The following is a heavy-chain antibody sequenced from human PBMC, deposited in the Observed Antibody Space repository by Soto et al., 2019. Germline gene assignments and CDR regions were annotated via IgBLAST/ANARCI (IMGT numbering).Heavy chain of an antibody. CDR1: TYPFSTFS. D-gene: IGHD1-20*01. CDR3: AKDSAKYNAAYLFES. J-gene: IGHJ5*01. V-gene: IGHV3-23*01. CDR2: GSGSGGAI. Sequence: EVQLLESGGGLVQPGGSLRLSCVGSTYPFSTFSMSWVRQAPGRGLEWVEALVGSGSGGAIYHADSVRGRFTISRDAARNTLYLQMNSLGPEDTAVYYWAKDSAKYNAAYLFESWGQGTVVTFAS.